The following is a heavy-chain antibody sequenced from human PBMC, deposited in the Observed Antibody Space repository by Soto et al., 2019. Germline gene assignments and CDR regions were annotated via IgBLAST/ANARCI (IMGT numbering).Heavy chain of an antibody. CDR1: GYSFTSHW. D-gene: IGHD2-2*01. CDR3: ARQKVVTAAAATHYYYYGMDV. CDR2: IYPGDSDN. J-gene: IGHJ6*02. Sequence: GESLTISCKGSGYSFTSHWIVWVLQMPGKGLEWMGIIYPGDSDNRYSPSFQGQVTISSDKSISTAYLQWSSLKASDTAMYYCARQKVVTAAAATHYYYYGMDVWGQGTTVTVSS. V-gene: IGHV5-51*01.